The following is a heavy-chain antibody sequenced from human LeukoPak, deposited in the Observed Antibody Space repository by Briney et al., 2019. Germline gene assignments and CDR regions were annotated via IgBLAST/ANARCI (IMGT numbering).Heavy chain of an antibody. CDR1: GFAFSRYG. CDR2: MWYDGSNE. Sequence: GGSLRLSCAASGFAFSRYGMHWLRQAPGTGLEWVAVMWYDGSNEAYAHSVRGRFTISRDNSENRLYLQMNSLRAEDTAVYYCARGYYYDSSGSVAPFDYWGQGTLVTVSS. CDR3: ARGYYYDSSGSVAPFDY. J-gene: IGHJ4*02. V-gene: IGHV3-33*01. D-gene: IGHD3-22*01.